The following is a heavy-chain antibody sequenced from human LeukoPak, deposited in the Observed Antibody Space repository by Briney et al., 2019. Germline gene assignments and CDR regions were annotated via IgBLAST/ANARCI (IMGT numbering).Heavy chain of an antibody. V-gene: IGHV3-23*01. J-gene: IGHJ3*02. Sequence: GGSLRLSCAASGFTFSSYAMSWVRQAPGKGLEWVSAISGCGGSTYYADSVKGRFTISRDNSKNTLYLQMNSLRAEDTAVYYCAKVRSRAGYSSSRAAFDIWGQGTMVTVSS. CDR1: GFTFSSYA. D-gene: IGHD6-13*01. CDR2: ISGCGGST. CDR3: AKVRSRAGYSSSRAAFDI.